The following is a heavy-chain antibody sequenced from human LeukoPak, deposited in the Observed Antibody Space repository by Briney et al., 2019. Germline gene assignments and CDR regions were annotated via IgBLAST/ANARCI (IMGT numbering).Heavy chain of an antibody. CDR3: ANLLVEMAGYQGRPFDY. V-gene: IGHV3-74*01. D-gene: IGHD5-24*01. J-gene: IGHJ4*02. CDR2: INSDGSST. Sequence: AGGSLRLSCAASGFIFSSYWMHWVRQAPGKGLVWVSRINSDGSSTSYADSVKGRFTISRDNAKNTLYLQMNSLRAEDTAVYYCANLLVEMAGYQGRPFDYWGQGTLVTVSS. CDR1: GFIFSSYW.